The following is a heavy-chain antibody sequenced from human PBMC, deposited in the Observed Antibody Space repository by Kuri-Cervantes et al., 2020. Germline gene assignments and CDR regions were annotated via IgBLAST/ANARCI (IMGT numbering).Heavy chain of an antibody. CDR3: AKDLGHYYDSGSYDY. D-gene: IGHD3-10*01. CDR1: KFIFSPCS. CDR2: ISYDGSNK. V-gene: IGHV3-30-3*01. J-gene: IGHJ4*02. Sequence: GESLKISCAGSKFIFSPCSMHWVRQAPGKGLEWVAVISYDGSNKHYADSVKGRFTISRDNSKNTLYLQMNSLRAEDTALYYCAKDLGHYYDSGSYDYWGQGTLVTVSS.